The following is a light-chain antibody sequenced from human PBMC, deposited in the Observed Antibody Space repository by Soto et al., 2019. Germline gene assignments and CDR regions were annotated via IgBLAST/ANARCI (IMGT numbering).Light chain of an antibody. J-gene: IGLJ3*02. CDR2: DVS. CDR1: SSDVGGYNF. CDR3: CSYAGSYTWL. Sequence: ALTQPRSVSGSPGQSVTISCTGTSSDVGGYNFVSWYQQHPGKAPKLMIYDVSKRPSGVPDRFSGSKSGNTASLTISGLQAEDEADYYCCSYAGSYTWLFGGGTKLTVL. V-gene: IGLV2-11*01.